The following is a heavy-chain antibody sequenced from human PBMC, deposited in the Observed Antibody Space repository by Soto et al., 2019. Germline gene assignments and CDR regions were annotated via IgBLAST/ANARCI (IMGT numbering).Heavy chain of an antibody. CDR2: INHSGST. Sequence: LETLSLTCAVYGGSCSGYYWSWIRQPPGKGLEWIGEINHSGSTNYNPSLKSRVTISVDTSKNQFSLKLSSVTAADTAVYYCARGPRYSSGWYSGNYYYYYYGMDVWGQGTTVTVSS. CDR3: ARGPRYSSGWYSGNYYYYYYGMDV. CDR1: GGSCSGYY. V-gene: IGHV4-34*01. D-gene: IGHD6-19*01. J-gene: IGHJ6*02.